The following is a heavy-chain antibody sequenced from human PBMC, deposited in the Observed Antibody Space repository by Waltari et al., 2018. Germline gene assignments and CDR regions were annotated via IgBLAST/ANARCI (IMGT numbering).Heavy chain of an antibody. CDR1: GYSISSGYY. CDR2: IYHSGST. V-gene: IGHV4-38-2*01. Sequence: QVQLQESGPGLVKPSETLSLTCAVSGYSISSGYYWGWIRQPPGKGLEWIGSIYHSGSTYDNPALKSRVTISVDTSKNQFSLKLSSVTAADTAVYYCARYSSSWYYFDYWGQGTLVTVSS. CDR3: ARYSSSWYYFDY. J-gene: IGHJ4*02. D-gene: IGHD6-13*01.